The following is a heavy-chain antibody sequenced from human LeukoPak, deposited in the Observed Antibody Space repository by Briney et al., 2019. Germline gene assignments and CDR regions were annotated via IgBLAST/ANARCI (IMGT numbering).Heavy chain of an antibody. J-gene: IGHJ4*02. D-gene: IGHD6-13*01. CDR2: SRNKADSYPA. CDR3: ATSSWYRLAY. CDR1: GFTFSDSF. Sequence: PGGSLRLSWAAPGFTFSDSFMSWVRQAPGKGLGWVGRSRNKADSYPAEYAASVKGRFTISRDESKNSLYLQISSLETEDAAVYYCATSSWYRLAYWGQGSLVTVSS. V-gene: IGHV3-72*01.